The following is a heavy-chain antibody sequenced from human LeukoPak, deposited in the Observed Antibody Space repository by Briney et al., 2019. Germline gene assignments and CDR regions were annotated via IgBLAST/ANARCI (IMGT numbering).Heavy chain of an antibody. CDR1: GFSLNTSVMC. V-gene: IGHV2-70*11. CDR2: IDWDDDK. D-gene: IGHD3-10*02. J-gene: IGHJ4*02. CDR3: ARIARGLFGELWFDY. Sequence: SGPTLVKPTQTLTLTCTFSGFSLNTSVMCVSWIRQPPGKALESLERIDWDDDKYYSTSLKTRLTISKDTSKTQVVLTMTNMDAVDTATYYCARIARGLFGELWFDYWGQGTLVTVSS.